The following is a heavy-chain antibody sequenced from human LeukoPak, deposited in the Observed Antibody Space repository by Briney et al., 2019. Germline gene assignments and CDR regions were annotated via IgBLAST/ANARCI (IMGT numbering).Heavy chain of an antibody. CDR1: GGSINSYY. J-gene: IGHJ4*02. Sequence: PSETLSLTCTVSGGSINSYYWSWIRQPPGKGLEWIGYIYYSGSTNYNPSLKSRVTISVDTSKNQFSLKLSSVTAADTAVYYCARGGYSSGQVDYWGQGTLVTVSS. CDR3: ARGGYSSGQVDY. CDR2: IYYSGST. V-gene: IGHV4-59*01. D-gene: IGHD6-19*01.